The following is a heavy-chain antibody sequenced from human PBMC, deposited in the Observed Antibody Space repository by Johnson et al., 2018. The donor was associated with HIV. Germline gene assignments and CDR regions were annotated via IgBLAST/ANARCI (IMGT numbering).Heavy chain of an antibody. D-gene: IGHD2-15*01. J-gene: IGHJ3*02. CDR2: ISGSGGST. V-gene: IGHV3-23*04. Sequence: VQLVESGGGLVQPGGSLRLSCAASGFTFSSYAMSWVRQAPGKGLEWVSAISGSGGSTYYADSVKGRFTISRDNSKNTLYLQMNSLRAEDTAVYYCASILVVAAQEADAFDIWGQGTMVNVSS. CDR1: GFTFSSYA. CDR3: ASILVVAAQEADAFDI.